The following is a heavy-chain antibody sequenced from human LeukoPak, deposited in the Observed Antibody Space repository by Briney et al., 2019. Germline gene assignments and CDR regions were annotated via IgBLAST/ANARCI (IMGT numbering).Heavy chain of an antibody. Sequence: SETLSLTCTVSGGSISSYYWSWIRQPPGKGLEWIGYIYYSGGTNYNPSLKSRVTISVDTSKNQFSLKLSSVTAADTAVYYCARLPRSWFDPWGQGTLVTVSS. CDR1: GGSISSYY. V-gene: IGHV4-59*01. CDR3: ARLPRSWFDP. CDR2: IYYSGGT. J-gene: IGHJ5*02.